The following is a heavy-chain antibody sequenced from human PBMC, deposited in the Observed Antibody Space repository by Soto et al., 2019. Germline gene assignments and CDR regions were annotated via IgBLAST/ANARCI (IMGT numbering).Heavy chain of an antibody. D-gene: IGHD4-17*01. CDR3: ARSTGYGDSYFDY. V-gene: IGHV4-59*01. CDR2: MYYGGST. CDR1: GGSIRSYY. Sequence: QVQLQESGPGLVKPSETLSLTCTVSGGSIRSYYWNWIRQPPGKGLEWIGYMYYGGSTNYNPSLKRRVTVSGDTSKNEFSLKLRSVTAADTAVYYCARSTGYGDSYFDYWGQGTLVTVSS. J-gene: IGHJ4*02.